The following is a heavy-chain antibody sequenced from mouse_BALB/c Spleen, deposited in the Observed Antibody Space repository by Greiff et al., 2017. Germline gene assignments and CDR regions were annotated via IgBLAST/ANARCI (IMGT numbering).Heavy chain of an antibody. V-gene: IGHV1S137*01. CDR1: GYTFTDYA. CDR2: ISTYYGDA. D-gene: IGHD2-1*01. J-gene: IGHJ1*01. Sequence: QVQLKESGAELVRPGVSVKISCKGSGYTFTDYAMHWVKQSHAKSLEWIGVISTYYGDASYNQKFKGKATMTVDKSSSTAYMELARLTSEDSAIYYCARNDGNSWYFDVWGAGTTVTVSS. CDR3: ARNDGNSWYFDV.